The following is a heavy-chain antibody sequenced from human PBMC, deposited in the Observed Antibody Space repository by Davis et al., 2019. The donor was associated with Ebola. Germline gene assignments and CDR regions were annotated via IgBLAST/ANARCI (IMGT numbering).Heavy chain of an antibody. D-gene: IGHD2-21*02. V-gene: IGHV3-23*01. CDR1: GFTFSSYA. CDR2: ISGSGGST. Sequence: PGGSLRLSCAASGFTFSSYAMSWVRQAPGKGLEWVSAISGSGGSTYYADSVKGRFTISRDNSKNTLYLQMNSLRAEDTAVYYCAKGGAIFVVVTANTNWFDPWGQGTLVTVSS. CDR3: AKGGAIFVVVTANTNWFDP. J-gene: IGHJ5*02.